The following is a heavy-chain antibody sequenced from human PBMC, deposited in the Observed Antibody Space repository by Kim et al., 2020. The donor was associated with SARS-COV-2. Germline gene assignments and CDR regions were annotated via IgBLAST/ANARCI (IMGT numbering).Heavy chain of an antibody. CDR3: ARELVILTGQGAFDI. D-gene: IGHD3-9*01. CDR2: ISYDGSNK. CDR1: GFTFSSYG. V-gene: IGHV3-33*05. Sequence: GGSLRLSCAASGFTFSSYGMHWVRQAPGKGLEWVAVISYDGSNKYYADSVKGRFTISRDNSKNTLYLQMNSLRAEDTAVYYCARELVILTGQGAFDIWGQGTMVTVSS. J-gene: IGHJ3*02.